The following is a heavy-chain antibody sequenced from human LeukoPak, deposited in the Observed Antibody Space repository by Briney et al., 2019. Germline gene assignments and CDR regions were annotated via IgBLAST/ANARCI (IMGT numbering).Heavy chain of an antibody. D-gene: IGHD6-19*01. Sequence: GRSLRLSCAASGFTFSNYYMTWIRQAPGKGLQWISFISDSGNTIYYAGSVEGRFTISRDNAKNSLYLQMHSLRAEDTAMYYCARSTLPGRSGRTEFFQHWGQGTLVTVSS. CDR1: GFTFSNYY. CDR3: ARSTLPGRSGRTEFFQH. V-gene: IGHV3-11*01. J-gene: IGHJ1*01. CDR2: ISDSGNTI.